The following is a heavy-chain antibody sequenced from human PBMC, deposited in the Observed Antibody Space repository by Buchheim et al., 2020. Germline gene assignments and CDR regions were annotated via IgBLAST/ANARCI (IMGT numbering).Heavy chain of an antibody. J-gene: IGHJ1*01. V-gene: IGHV3-48*01. CDR2: ISSSSSTI. Sequence: EVQLVESGGGLVQPGGSLRLSCAASGFTFSSYSMNWVRQAPGKGLEWVSYISSSSSTIYYADSVKGRFTISRANAKNSLYLQMNSLRAEDTAVYYCARDPTGYCSGGSCYSTRGYFQHWGQGTL. CDR3: ARDPTGYCSGGSCYSTRGYFQH. D-gene: IGHD2-15*01. CDR1: GFTFSSYS.